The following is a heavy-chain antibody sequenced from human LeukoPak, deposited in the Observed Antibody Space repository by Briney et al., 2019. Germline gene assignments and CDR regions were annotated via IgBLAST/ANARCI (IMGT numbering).Heavy chain of an antibody. D-gene: IGHD5-18*01. V-gene: IGHV3-21*01. CDR2: ISSSSSYI. CDR1: GFTFSSYS. Sequence: KSGGSLRLSCAASGFTFSSYSMNWVRQAPGKGLEWVSSISSSSSYIYYADSVKGRFTISRDNAKNSLYLQMNSLRAEDTAVYYCARDIHSYGSLGYWGQGTLVTVSS. CDR3: ARDIHSYGSLGY. J-gene: IGHJ4*02.